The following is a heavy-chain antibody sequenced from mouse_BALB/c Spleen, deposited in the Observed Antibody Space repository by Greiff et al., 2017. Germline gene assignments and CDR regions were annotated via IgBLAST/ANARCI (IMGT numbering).Heavy chain of an antibody. V-gene: IGHV3-8*02. Sequence: EVQLQESGPSLVKPSQTLSLTCSVTGDSITSGYWNWIRKFPGNKLEYMGYISYSGSTYYNPSLKSRISITRDTSKNQYYLQLNSVTTEDTATYYCARWSGGKNGAWFAYWGQGTLVTVSA. J-gene: IGHJ3*01. CDR1: GDSITSGY. CDR3: ARWSGGKNGAWFAY. CDR2: ISYSGST. D-gene: IGHD1-1*02.